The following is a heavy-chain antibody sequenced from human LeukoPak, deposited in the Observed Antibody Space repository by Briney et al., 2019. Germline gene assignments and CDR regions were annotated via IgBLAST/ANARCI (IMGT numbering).Heavy chain of an antibody. CDR3: ARYCSSTSCYYEDYGMDV. CDR2: ISSSSSYI. J-gene: IGHJ6*02. D-gene: IGHD2-2*01. V-gene: IGHV3-21*01. Sequence: PGGSLRLSCAASGFTFSNYSMNWVRQAPGKGLERVSSISSSSSYIYYADSVKGRFTISRDNAKNSLYLQMNSLRAEDTAMYYCARYCSSTSCYYEDYGMDVWGQGTTVTVSS. CDR1: GFTFSNYS.